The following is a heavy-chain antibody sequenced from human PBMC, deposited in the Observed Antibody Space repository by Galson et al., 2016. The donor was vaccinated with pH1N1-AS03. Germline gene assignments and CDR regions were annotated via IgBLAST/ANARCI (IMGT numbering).Heavy chain of an antibody. CDR2: IKPDGSEK. D-gene: IGHD1-20*01. J-gene: IGHJ4*02. CDR3: ASDHTWNGY. V-gene: IGHV3-7*03. CDR1: GFTFSTYW. Sequence: SLRLSCAVSGFTFSTYWMSWVRQAPGKGLEWVANIKPDGSEKYYVDSVKGRFTISRDNAKNSLFLQMNSLRPEDTAVYYCASDHTWNGYWGQGTLVTVSS.